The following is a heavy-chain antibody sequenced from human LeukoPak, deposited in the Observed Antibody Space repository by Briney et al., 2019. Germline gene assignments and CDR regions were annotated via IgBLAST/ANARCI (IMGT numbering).Heavy chain of an antibody. CDR3: AGQDIVVVATATRAFDI. D-gene: IGHD2-15*01. J-gene: IGHJ3*02. V-gene: IGHV5-51*01. Sequence: GESLKISCTGSGYSFTSYWIAWVRQMPGKGLEWMGIIYHGDSDTRYSPSFQGQVTISADKSISTAYLQWNNLKASDTAMYYCAGQDIVVVATATRAFDIWGQGTMVTVSS. CDR1: GYSFTSYW. CDR2: IYHGDSDT.